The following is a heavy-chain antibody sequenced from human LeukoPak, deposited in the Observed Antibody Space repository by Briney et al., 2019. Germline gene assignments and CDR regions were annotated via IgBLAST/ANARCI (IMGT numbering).Heavy chain of an antibody. V-gene: IGHV4-39*01. Sequence: SETLSLTCTVSGESISTTYYYWGWLRQPPGKGLEWIGSIFYSGTTYYCPSLKSRVTISVDTSKNQFSLKLTSVTAADTAVYYCAREALVVVTSIPDAFNVWGQGTMVTVSS. CDR2: IFYSGTT. CDR3: AREALVVVTSIPDAFNV. D-gene: IGHD2-21*02. CDR1: GESISTTYYY. J-gene: IGHJ3*01.